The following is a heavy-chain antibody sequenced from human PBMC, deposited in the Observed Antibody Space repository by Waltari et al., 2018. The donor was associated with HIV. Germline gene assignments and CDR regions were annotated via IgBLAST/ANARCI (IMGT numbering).Heavy chain of an antibody. CDR3: AKDSSQVHWFGESLAL. CDR1: GPSFGSNA. D-gene: IGHD3-10*01. Sequence: QEQLVESGGGVVQPGDVLRLSCAAPGPSFGSNAMHWVRQAPGKGLEWVAAISYDGIKKYYGDSLRGRFIISRDNSKKTLYLQMNTLRPEDTAIYFCAKDSSQVHWFGESLALWGQGTLVIVSS. V-gene: IGHV3-30*18. CDR2: ISYDGIKK. J-gene: IGHJ4*02.